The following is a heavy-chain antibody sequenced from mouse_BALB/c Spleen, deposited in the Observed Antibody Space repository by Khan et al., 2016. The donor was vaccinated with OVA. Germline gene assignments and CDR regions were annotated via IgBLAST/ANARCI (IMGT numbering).Heavy chain of an antibody. Sequence: EVELVESGGGLVKSGGSLKLSCAASGFTFSNYAMSWVRQTPEKRLEWVASISSGGSTYYPDSVKGRFTISRDNDRNNLYLQMSSLRSEDTAMYYCARDYWFTYWGQGTLVTVSA. CDR2: ISSGGST. CDR3: ARDYWFTY. J-gene: IGHJ3*01. V-gene: IGHV5-6-5*01. CDR1: GFTFSNYA.